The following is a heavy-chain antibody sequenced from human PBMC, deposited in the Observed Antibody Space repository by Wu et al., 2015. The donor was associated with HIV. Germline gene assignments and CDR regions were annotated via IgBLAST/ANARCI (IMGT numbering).Heavy chain of an antibody. V-gene: IGHV1-18*01. D-gene: IGHD3-22*01. J-gene: IGHJ4*02. Sequence: QVQLEQSGAEVKNPGSSVKVSCKSSGGTFSSYAINWVRQAPGQGLEWMGWISVYNGDTNYVQKFQGRVTMTTDTSTNTAYMELTSLRPDDTAVYFCARDEYYDRNTYYYRYSFDYWGQGTLVTVSS. CDR1: GGTFSSYA. CDR3: ARDEYYDRNTYYYRYSFDY. CDR2: ISVYNGDT.